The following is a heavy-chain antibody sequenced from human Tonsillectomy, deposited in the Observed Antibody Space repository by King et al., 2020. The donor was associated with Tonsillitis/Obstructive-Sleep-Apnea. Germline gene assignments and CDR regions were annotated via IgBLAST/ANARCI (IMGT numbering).Heavy chain of an antibody. V-gene: IGHV3-9*01. J-gene: IGHJ4*02. CDR1: GFTFDDYA. D-gene: IGHD1-26*01. Sequence: QLVQSGGGLVQPGRSLRLSCAASGFTFDDYAMHWVRQAPGKGLEWVSGISWNSGSIGYADSVKGRFTISRDNAKNSLYLQMNSLRAEDTALFYCAKDPLHLRVGGVFDYWGQGTLVTVSS. CDR2: ISWNSGSI. CDR3: AKDPLHLRVGGVFDY.